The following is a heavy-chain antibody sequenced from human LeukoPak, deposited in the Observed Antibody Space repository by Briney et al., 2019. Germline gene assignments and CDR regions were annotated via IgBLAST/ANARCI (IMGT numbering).Heavy chain of an antibody. J-gene: IGHJ4*02. D-gene: IGHD3-9*01. Sequence: GGSLRLSCAASGFTFSDYYMSWIRQAPGKGLEWVSYISSSGSTIYYADSVKGRFTISRDNSKNTLYLQMNSLRAEDTAVYYCAKWLRYFDWLSGGFDYWGQGTLVTVSS. CDR1: GFTFSDYY. CDR3: AKWLRYFDWLSGGFDY. V-gene: IGHV3-11*01. CDR2: ISSSGSTI.